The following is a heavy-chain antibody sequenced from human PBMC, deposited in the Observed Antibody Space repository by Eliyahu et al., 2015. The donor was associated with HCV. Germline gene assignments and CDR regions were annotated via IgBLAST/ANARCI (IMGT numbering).Heavy chain of an antibody. J-gene: IGHJ3*02. CDR2: ISSSSTYS. D-gene: IGHD1-26*01. CDR3: ARSHVASGSRDAFDI. CDR1: GFTFSDYY. V-gene: IGHV3-11*06. Sequence: QVQLVESGGGLVKPGGSLRLSCAASGFTFSDYYMSWIRLAPGKGLEWVSYISSSSTYSNYADSVKGRFTISRDNAKNSLYLQMNSLRAEDTAVYYCARSHVASGSRDAFDIWGQGTMVTVSS.